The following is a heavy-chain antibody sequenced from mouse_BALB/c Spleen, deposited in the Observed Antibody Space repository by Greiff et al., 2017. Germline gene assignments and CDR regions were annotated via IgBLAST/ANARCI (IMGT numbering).Heavy chain of an antibody. CDR2: INPSTGYT. D-gene: IGHD2-14*01. V-gene: IGHV1-7*01. CDR3: ARCYRYDLYWYFDV. Sequence: QVQLKQSGAELAKPGASVKMSCKASGYTFTSYWMHWVKQRPGQGLEWIGYINPSTGYTEYNQKFKDKATLTADKSSSTAYMQLSSLTSEDSAVYYCARCYRYDLYWYFDVWGAGTTVTVSS. CDR1: GYTFTSYW. J-gene: IGHJ1*01.